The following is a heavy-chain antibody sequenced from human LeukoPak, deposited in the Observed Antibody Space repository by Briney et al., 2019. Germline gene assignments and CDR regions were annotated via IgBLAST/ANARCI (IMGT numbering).Heavy chain of an antibody. V-gene: IGHV1-2*02. CDR3: ARGAPRSCSTSCDGDADY. J-gene: IGHJ4*02. CDR1: GYTFTGYY. Sequence: ASVKVSCKASGYTFTGYYMHWVRQAPGQGLEWMGWINPNSGGTNYAQKFQGRVTMTGDTSISTAYMELSRLRSDDTAVYYCARGAPRSCSTSCDGDADYWGQGTLVTVSS. D-gene: IGHD2-2*01. CDR2: INPNSGGT.